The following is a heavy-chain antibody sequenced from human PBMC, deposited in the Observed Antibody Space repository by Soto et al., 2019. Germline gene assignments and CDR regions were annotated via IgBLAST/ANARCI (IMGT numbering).Heavy chain of an antibody. D-gene: IGHD3-16*02. J-gene: IGHJ6*02. CDR3: ARGREDDYVWGSYRSYYYYYGMDV. CDR2: INHSGST. CDR1: GGSFSGYY. Sequence: SETLSHTCAVYGGSFSGYYWRWTRQPPGKGLEWIGEINHSGSTYYNPSLKSRVTMSVDTSKNQFSLKLSSVTAADTAVYYCARGREDDYVWGSYRSYYYYYGMDVWGQGTTVTVSS. V-gene: IGHV4-34*01.